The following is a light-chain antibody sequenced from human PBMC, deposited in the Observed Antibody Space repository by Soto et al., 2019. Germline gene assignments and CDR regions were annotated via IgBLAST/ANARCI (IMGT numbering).Light chain of an antibody. V-gene: IGKV1-33*01. J-gene: IGKJ4*01. Sequence: DIQMTQSPSSLSASVGDRVTISCQASQDINNYLNWYQQKPGKAPKLLIYDASNLETGVPSRFSGSGSGTDFTFTISRLQSEDIGTYYCQQYDFLPLTFGGGTKVAIK. CDR3: QQYDFLPLT. CDR1: QDINNY. CDR2: DAS.